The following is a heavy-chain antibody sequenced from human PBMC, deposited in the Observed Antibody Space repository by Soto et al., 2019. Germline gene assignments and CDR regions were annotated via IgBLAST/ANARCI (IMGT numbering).Heavy chain of an antibody. CDR1: GYTFTRYY. V-gene: IGHV1-46*03. CDR3: ARVGPSLTPTTGYFDY. Sequence: AASVKVSCKASGYTFTRYYMHWVRQAPGRGLEWMGIINPSGGSTSYAQKFQGRVTMTRDTSTSTVYMELSSLRSEDTAVYYCARVGPSLTPTTGYFDYWGQGTLVTVSS. CDR2: INPSGGST. D-gene: IGHD1-1*01. J-gene: IGHJ4*02.